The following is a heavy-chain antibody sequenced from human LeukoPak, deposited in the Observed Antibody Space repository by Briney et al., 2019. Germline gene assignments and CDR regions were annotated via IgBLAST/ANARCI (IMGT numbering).Heavy chain of an antibody. Sequence: GGSLRLSCAASGFTFSSYAMHWVRQAPGEGLEYISAISSNGGSTYYANSVKGRFTISRDNSKNTLYLQMGNLRAEDMAVYYCARGGDGVLWFGESTIDYWGQGTLVTVSS. D-gene: IGHD3-10*01. V-gene: IGHV3-64*01. J-gene: IGHJ4*02. CDR3: ARGGDGVLWFGESTIDY. CDR1: GFTFSSYA. CDR2: ISSNGGST.